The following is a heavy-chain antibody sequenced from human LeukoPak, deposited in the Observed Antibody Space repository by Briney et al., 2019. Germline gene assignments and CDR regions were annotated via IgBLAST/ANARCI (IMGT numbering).Heavy chain of an antibody. D-gene: IGHD4-17*01. Sequence: GGSLRLSCAASGFTFDDYAMHWVRQAPGKGLEWVSGISWNSGSIGYADSVKGRFTISRDNAKNSLYLQMNSLRAEDMALYYCAKGRQAYGEKNGFDYWGQGTLVTVSS. CDR3: AKGRQAYGEKNGFDY. CDR1: GFTFDDYA. J-gene: IGHJ4*02. V-gene: IGHV3-9*03. CDR2: ISWNSGSI.